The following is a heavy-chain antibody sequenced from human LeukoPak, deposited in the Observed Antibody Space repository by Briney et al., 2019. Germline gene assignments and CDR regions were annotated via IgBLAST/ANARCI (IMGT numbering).Heavy chain of an antibody. CDR1: GFSFRNYW. Sequence: GGSLRLSCAASGFSFRNYWMSWVRQAPGKGLEWVANIKEDGSEKYYVDSVKGRFTISRDNAKNSLYLQVNTLRAEDTAVYFCAVMSNYYDSSAYYPFNHWGQGTLVTVSS. V-gene: IGHV3-7*01. CDR3: AVMSNYYDSSAYYPFNH. J-gene: IGHJ4*02. CDR2: IKEDGSEK. D-gene: IGHD3-22*01.